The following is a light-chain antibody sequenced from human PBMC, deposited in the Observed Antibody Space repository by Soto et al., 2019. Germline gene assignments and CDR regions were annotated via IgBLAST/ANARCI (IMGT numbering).Light chain of an antibody. CDR3: HQYGSSPQT. J-gene: IGKJ5*01. CDR1: QSVSSSY. CDR2: GAS. V-gene: IGKV3-20*01. Sequence: MMMTQSPATLSVSPGERATLSCRASQSVSSSYLAWYQQKPGQAPRLLIYGASSRATGIPDTFTGRGSGTDFTLTISRLEPEDFAVFYCHQYGSSPQTFGPGTRLEIK.